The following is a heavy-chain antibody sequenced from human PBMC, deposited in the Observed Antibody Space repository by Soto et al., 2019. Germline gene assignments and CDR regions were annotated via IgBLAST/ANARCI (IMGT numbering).Heavy chain of an antibody. Sequence: GASVKGSCKASGYTFTSYGISWVRQAPGQGLEWMGWISAYNGNTNYAQKLQGRVTMTTDTSTSTAYMELRSLRSDDTAAYYCARIMSNGYYYASSGYDDAFDIWGQGTMVTVSS. CDR2: ISAYNGNT. V-gene: IGHV1-18*04. J-gene: IGHJ3*02. CDR3: ARIMSNGYYYASSGYDDAFDI. D-gene: IGHD3-22*01. CDR1: GYTFTSYG.